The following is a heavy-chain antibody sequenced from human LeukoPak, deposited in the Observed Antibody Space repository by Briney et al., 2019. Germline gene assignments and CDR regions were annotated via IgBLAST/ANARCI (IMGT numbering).Heavy chain of an antibody. D-gene: IGHD3-22*01. V-gene: IGHV4-61*02. CDR3: ARCKKNYYDSSGYHGDWFDP. J-gene: IGHJ5*02. CDR1: GGSISSGSFY. CDR2: IYTSGST. Sequence: SETLSLTCTVSGGSISSGSFYWSWIRQPAGKGLEWIGRIYTSGSTYYNPSLKSRVTISVDTSKNQFSLKLSSVTAAEAAVYYCARCKKNYYDSSGYHGDWFDPWGQGTLVTVSS.